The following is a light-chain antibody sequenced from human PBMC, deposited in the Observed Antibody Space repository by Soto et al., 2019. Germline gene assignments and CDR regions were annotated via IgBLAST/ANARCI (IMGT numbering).Light chain of an antibody. CDR1: QSIRGSY. Sequence: EIVLTQSPATLSLSPGERATLSCRASQSIRGSYLAWYQQIRGQPPRLLISGASRRATGIPARFSGSGSGTDFTLTINGLEPEDFAVYYCQQYGSLITFGQGTRLEIK. CDR3: QQYGSLIT. CDR2: GAS. J-gene: IGKJ5*01. V-gene: IGKV3-20*01.